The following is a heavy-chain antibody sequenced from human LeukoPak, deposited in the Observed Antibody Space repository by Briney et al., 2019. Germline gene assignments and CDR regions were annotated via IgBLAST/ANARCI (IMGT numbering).Heavy chain of an antibody. Sequence: GGSLRLSCAASVFSDRTNYLSRVRPAPGKGVEWVSDIYSGGPIRYADSVKGRFPISSDNSRDSLHLQMNSLRVDDTAVYYCVRAVHHLFYSDSSGYYGDAFDVWGQGTVVTVSS. CDR1: VFSDRTNY. V-gene: IGHV3-53*01. CDR3: VRAVHHLFYSDSSGYYGDAFDV. D-gene: IGHD3-22*01. CDR2: IYSGGPI. J-gene: IGHJ3*01.